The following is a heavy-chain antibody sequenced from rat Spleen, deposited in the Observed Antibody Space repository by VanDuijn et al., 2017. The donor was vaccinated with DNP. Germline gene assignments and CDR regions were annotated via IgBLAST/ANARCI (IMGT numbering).Heavy chain of an antibody. CDR3: ATGNYGSSSWFAY. J-gene: IGHJ3*01. CDR1: GFTFSDYY. D-gene: IGHD1-3*01. Sequence: EVQLVESGGGLVQPGRSLKLSCAASGFTFSDYYMAWVRQAPTKGLEWVAYIRYDGGSTYYGDSVKGRFAISRDNAKSTLYLQMDSLRSEDTATYYCATGNYGSSSWFAYWGQGTLVTVSS. CDR2: IRYDGGST. V-gene: IGHV5-20*01.